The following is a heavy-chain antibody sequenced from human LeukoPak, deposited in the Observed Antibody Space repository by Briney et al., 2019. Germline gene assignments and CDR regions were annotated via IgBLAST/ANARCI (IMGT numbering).Heavy chain of an antibody. CDR1: GYSFTTYW. Sequence: GESLKISCKGSGYSFTTYWIGWVRQMPGKGLEWMGLIYPGDSDTRYSPSFQGQVTISADKSISTACLQWSSLKASDTAVYYCARLPAAHRVPNQYYFDYWGQGTLVTVSS. CDR2: IYPGDSDT. CDR3: ARLPAAHRVPNQYYFDY. D-gene: IGHD1-14*01. V-gene: IGHV5-51*01. J-gene: IGHJ4*02.